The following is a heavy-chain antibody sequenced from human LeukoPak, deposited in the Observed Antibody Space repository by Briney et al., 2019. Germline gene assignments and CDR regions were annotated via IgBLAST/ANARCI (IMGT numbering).Heavy chain of an antibody. D-gene: IGHD6-13*01. CDR3: ATGIAAAGTLDY. V-gene: IGHV1-2*02. J-gene: IGHJ4*02. CDR1: GYTFTGYY. CDR2: INPNSGGT. Sequence: ASVKVSCKASGYTFTGYYMHWVRQAPGQGLEWMGWINPNSGGTNYAQKFQGRVIMTRDTSISTAYMELSRLRSDDTAVYYCATGIAAAGTLDYWGQGTLVTVSS.